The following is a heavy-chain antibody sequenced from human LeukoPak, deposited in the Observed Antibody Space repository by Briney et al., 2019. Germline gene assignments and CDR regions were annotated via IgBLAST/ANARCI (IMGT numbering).Heavy chain of an antibody. CDR1: GFTFSSYG. D-gene: IGHD1-1*01. CDR2: ISYDGSDR. Sequence: GGSLRLSCEASGFTFSSYGMHWVRQAPGKGPEWVAVISYDGSDRYYANFVKGRFTISRDNSKNTLFLQTNSMRPEDTAVYYCAKGVSRGVDPTGLEYWGQGTLVTVSS. J-gene: IGHJ4*02. V-gene: IGHV3-30*18. CDR3: AKGVSRGVDPTGLEY.